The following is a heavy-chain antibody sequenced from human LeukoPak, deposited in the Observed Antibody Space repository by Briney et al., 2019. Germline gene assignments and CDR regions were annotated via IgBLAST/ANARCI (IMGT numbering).Heavy chain of an antibody. D-gene: IGHD3-22*01. V-gene: IGHV1-46*01. Sequence: ASVKVSCKASGYTFTTYYIHWVRQAPGQGLEWMGIINPSGGSTTYAQKFQGRVTMTRDTSTSTVYMELSGLRSEDTAVYYCARVYYDSRGYYYAGGFDYWGQGTLVTVSS. CDR2: INPSGGST. CDR3: ARVYYDSRGYYYAGGFDY. CDR1: GYTFTTYY. J-gene: IGHJ4*02.